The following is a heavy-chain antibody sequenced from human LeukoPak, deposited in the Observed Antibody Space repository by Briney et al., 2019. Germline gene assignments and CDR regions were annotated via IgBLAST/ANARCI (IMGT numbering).Heavy chain of an antibody. Sequence: PGGSLRLSCTVSGVNFNTASMNWVRQAPGKGLEWVSSISDNGGNTYYADSVKGRFTISRDNSKDTVYLQMNTLRGDDTAVYYCAKRFSYCDYWGQGTLVTVSS. D-gene: IGHD5-18*01. CDR1: GVNFNTAS. CDR2: ISDNGGNT. CDR3: AKRFSYCDY. V-gene: IGHV3-23*01. J-gene: IGHJ4*02.